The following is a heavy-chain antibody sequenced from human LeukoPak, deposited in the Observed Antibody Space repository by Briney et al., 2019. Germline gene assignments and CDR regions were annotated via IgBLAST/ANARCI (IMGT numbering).Heavy chain of an antibody. CDR1: GGTFSSYA. CDR3: ARGREQWLGNYYYYYMDV. Sequence: SVKVSCKASGGTFSSYAISWVRQAPGQGLEWMGGIIPIFGTANYAQKFQGRVTITADKSTSTAYMELSSLRSEDTAVYYCARGREQWLGNYYYYYMDVWGKGTTVTVSS. J-gene: IGHJ6*03. V-gene: IGHV1-69*06. CDR2: IIPIFGTA. D-gene: IGHD6-19*01.